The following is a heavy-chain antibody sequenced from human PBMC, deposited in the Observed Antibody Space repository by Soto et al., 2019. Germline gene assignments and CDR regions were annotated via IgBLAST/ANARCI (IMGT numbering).Heavy chain of an antibody. CDR3: ETVMEQIALNY. D-gene: IGHD6-6*01. Sequence: SETLSLTCAVSGGSISSYYWSWIRQPAGKGLEWIGRIYTSGSTNYNPSLKSRVTMSVDTSKNQFSLKLSSVTAADTAVYYCETVMEQIALNYWGQVTRVAFSS. CDR2: IYTSGST. V-gene: IGHV4-4*07. J-gene: IGHJ4*02. CDR1: GGSISSYY.